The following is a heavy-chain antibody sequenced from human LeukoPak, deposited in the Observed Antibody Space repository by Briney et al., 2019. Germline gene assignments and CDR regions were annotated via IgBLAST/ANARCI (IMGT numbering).Heavy chain of an antibody. D-gene: IGHD5-12*01. Sequence: ASVTVSCKASGYTFTSYDINWVRQATGQGLEWMGWMNPNSGNTGYAQKFQSRVTMTRNTSISTAYMELSSLRSEDTAVYYCARGWALFAAGIGATNGVMGVWGKGTTVTVSS. V-gene: IGHV1-8*01. CDR1: GYTFTSYD. CDR2: MNPNSGNT. CDR3: ARGWALFAAGIGATNGVMGV. J-gene: IGHJ6*04.